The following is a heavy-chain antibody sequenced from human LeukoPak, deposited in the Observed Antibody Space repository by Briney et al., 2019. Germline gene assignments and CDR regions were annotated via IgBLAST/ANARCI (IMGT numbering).Heavy chain of an antibody. CDR1: GYTFTSYY. V-gene: IGHV1-46*01. Sequence: GASVKVSCKASGYTFTSYYMHWVRQAPGQGLEWMGIINPSGGSTSYAQEFQGRVTMTRDTSTSTVYMELSSLRSEDTAVYYCARATVPAAIPIQSNFDYWGQGTLVTVSS. J-gene: IGHJ4*02. CDR3: ARATVPAAIPIQSNFDY. CDR2: INPSGGST. D-gene: IGHD2-2*01.